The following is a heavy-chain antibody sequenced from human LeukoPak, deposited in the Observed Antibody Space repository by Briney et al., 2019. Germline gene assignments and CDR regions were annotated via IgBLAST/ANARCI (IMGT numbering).Heavy chain of an antibody. CDR2: IHSGGTT. CDR1: GFTFNDYY. V-gene: IGHV3-53*01. D-gene: IGHD2-2*01. J-gene: IGHJ3*01. Sequence: GGSLRLSCAASGFTFNDYYMSWIRQAPGKGLEWVSVIHSGGTTYYAGSVKGRFTISRDHSRNTVYLQMNNLRAEDTALYYCARLKDIAVAGIGSHDFWGQGTMVTVSS. CDR3: ARLKDIAVAGIGSHDF.